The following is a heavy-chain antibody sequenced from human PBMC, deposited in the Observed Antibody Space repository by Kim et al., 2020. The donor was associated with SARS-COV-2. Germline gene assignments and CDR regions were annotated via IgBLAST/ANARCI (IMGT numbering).Heavy chain of an antibody. CDR3: ARDLSMDI. J-gene: IGHJ3*02. V-gene: IGHV3-53*04. Sequence: GGSTYYADSVKGRFTIARHNSKNTLYLQMNSLRAEDTAVYYCARDLSMDIWGQGTMVTVSS. CDR2: GGST.